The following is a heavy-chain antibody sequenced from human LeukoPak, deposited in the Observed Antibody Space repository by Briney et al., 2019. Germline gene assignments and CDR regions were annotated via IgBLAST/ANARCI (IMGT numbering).Heavy chain of an antibody. CDR3: AKSWGLPYYFDY. V-gene: IGHV3-30-3*02. CDR1: GFTFSSYA. Sequence: GGSLRLSCAASGFTFSSYAMHWVRQAPGKGLEWVAVISYDGSNKYYADSVKGRFTISRDNSKNTLYLQMNSLRAEDTAVYYCAKSWGLPYYFDYWGQGTLVTVSS. CDR2: ISYDGSNK. J-gene: IGHJ4*02. D-gene: IGHD2-21*01.